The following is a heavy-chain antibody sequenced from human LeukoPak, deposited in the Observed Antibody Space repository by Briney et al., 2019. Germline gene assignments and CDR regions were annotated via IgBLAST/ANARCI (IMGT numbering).Heavy chain of an antibody. J-gene: IGHJ2*01. CDR3: ARAKQQLVEVWYFDL. CDR2: ISYDGSNK. D-gene: IGHD6-13*01. V-gene: IGHV3-30-3*01. Sequence: GGSLRLSCAASGFTFSSYAMHWVRQAPGKGLEWVAVISYDGSNKYYADSVKGRFTISRDNSKNTLYLQMNSLRAEDTAVYYCARAKQQLVEVWYFDLWGRGTLVTVSS. CDR1: GFTFSSYA.